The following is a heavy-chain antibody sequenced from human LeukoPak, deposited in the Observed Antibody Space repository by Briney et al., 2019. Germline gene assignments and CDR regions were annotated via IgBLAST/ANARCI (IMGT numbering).Heavy chain of an antibody. CDR3: ARDLTTVTYYYYGMDV. J-gene: IGHJ6*02. CDR2: IYSGGST. D-gene: IGHD4-11*01. CDR1: GFTVSSSY. Sequence: PGGSLRLSCAASGFTVSSSYMSWVRQAPGKGLEWVSVIYSGGSTYYADSVKGRFTISRDNSKNTLYLQMNSLRAEDTAVYYCARDLTTVTYYYYGMDVWGQGTTVTVSS. V-gene: IGHV3-66*01.